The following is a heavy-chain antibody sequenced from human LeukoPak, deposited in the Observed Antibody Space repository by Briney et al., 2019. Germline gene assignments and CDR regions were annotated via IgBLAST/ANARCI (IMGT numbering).Heavy chain of an antibody. Sequence: GGSLRLSCAASGLTFSNYWMDWVRQAPGKRLEWVANIKQDGSEKNYVDSVKGRFIISRDNGKNSLYLQMNTLRADDTAVYYCARDGFGTGSNWGQGTLVTVSS. CDR1: GLTFSNYW. CDR2: IKQDGSEK. V-gene: IGHV3-7*03. D-gene: IGHD3-16*01. J-gene: IGHJ4*02. CDR3: ARDGFGTGSN.